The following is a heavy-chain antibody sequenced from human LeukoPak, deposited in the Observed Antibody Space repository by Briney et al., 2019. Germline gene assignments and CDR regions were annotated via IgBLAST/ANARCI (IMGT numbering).Heavy chain of an antibody. J-gene: IGHJ4*02. D-gene: IGHD6-19*01. CDR3: ARAEAVAGLFDY. CDR1: GFAVSSNY. Sequence: PGGSLRLSCAASGFAVSSNYMSWVRQAPGKGLEWVSIIYSGVSTYYADSVKGRFTISRDNSKNTLYLQMNIPRAEDTAVYYCARAEAVAGLFDYWGQGTLVTVSS. V-gene: IGHV3-53*01. CDR2: IYSGVST.